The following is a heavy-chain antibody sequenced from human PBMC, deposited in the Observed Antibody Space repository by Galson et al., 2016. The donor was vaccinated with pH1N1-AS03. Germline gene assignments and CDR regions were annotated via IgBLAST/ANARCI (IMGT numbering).Heavy chain of an antibody. Sequence: SVKVSCKASAYTFTTYGISWVRRAPGQGLEWMGWISPYNGNTNYAQKLQGRVTMTTDTSTSTAYMELRSLKSDDTAVYYCAREMGIMDAFDIWGQGTMVTVAS. CDR1: AYTFTTYG. D-gene: IGHD3-16*01. V-gene: IGHV1-18*01. CDR2: ISPYNGNT. J-gene: IGHJ3*02. CDR3: AREMGIMDAFDI.